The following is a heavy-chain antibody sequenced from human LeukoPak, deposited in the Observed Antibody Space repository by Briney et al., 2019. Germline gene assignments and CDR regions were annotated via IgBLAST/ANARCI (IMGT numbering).Heavy chain of an antibody. V-gene: IGHV3-64*01. CDR3: ARDSIDVVVVADTKWVNWFDP. J-gene: IGHJ5*02. Sequence: PGGSLRLSCAASGFTFSSYAMHWVRQAPGKGLEYVSAISSNGGSTYYANSVKGRFTISRDNFKNTLYLQMGSLRAEDMAVYYCARDSIDVVVVADTKWVNWFDPWGQGTLVTVSS. CDR2: ISSNGGST. CDR1: GFTFSSYA. D-gene: IGHD2-15*01.